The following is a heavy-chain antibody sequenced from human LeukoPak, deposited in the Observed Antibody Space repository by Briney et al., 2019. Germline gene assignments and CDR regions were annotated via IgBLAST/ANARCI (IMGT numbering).Heavy chain of an antibody. CDR2: IYYSGST. Sequence: SETLSLTCTVSGGSISSYYWSWVRQPPGKGLEWIGYIYYSGSTNYNPSLKSRVPISVDTSKNQFSLKLSSVTAADTAVYYCARVLSPTYYDFWSGYYMDYWGQGTLVTVSS. CDR3: ARVLSPTYYDFWSGYYMDY. J-gene: IGHJ4*02. D-gene: IGHD3-3*01. CDR1: GGSISSYY. V-gene: IGHV4-59*01.